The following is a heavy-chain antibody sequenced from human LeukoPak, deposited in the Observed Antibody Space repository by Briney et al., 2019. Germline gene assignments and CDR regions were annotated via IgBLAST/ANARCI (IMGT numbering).Heavy chain of an antibody. Sequence: AGGSLRLSCVGSGVSFSRNTFHWVRQAPGKGLECISSISYRSNYIYYADSVKGRSTISRDNAKNSLYFEMNSLRDEDTAVYYCARWGNWSSDRYLDVWGKGTTVIVSS. CDR3: ARWGNWSSDRYLDV. V-gene: IGHV3-21*01. D-gene: IGHD3-16*01. CDR1: GVSFSRNT. CDR2: ISYRSNYI. J-gene: IGHJ6*03.